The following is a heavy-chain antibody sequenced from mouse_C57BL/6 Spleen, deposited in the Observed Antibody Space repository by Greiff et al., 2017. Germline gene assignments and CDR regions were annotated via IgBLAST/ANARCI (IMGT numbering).Heavy chain of an antibody. D-gene: IGHD1-1*01. Sequence: QVQLQQPGAELVKPGASVQLSCKASGYTFTSYWMHWVKQRPGQGLEWIGMIHPNSGSTNYNEKFKSKATLTVDKSSSTAYLQLSSLTSEDSAVYYCARGAFITTVVGMDYWGQGTTLTVSS. CDR1: GYTFTSYW. CDR2: IHPNSGST. CDR3: ARGAFITTVVGMDY. J-gene: IGHJ2*01. V-gene: IGHV1-64*01.